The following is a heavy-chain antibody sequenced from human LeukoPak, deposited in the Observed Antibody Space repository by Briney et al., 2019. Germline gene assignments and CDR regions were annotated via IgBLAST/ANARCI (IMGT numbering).Heavy chain of an antibody. V-gene: IGHV3-33*01. CDR3: VRDQDGYNLFDY. CDR2: IWFDGSDK. D-gene: IGHD5-24*01. CDR1: AFNFGTHG. Sequence: GGSLRLSCAAAAFNFGTHGMHWVRQAPGKGLEWVAIIWFDGSDKYYADSVKGRFTISRDNSKNMLYLEMKSLRTEDTALYYCVRDQDGYNLFDYWGQGTLVTVSS. J-gene: IGHJ4*02.